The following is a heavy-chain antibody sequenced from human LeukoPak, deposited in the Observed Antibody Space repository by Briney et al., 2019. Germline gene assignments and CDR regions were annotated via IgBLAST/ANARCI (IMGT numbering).Heavy chain of an antibody. CDR3: AMGPYYYDSSGYYY. CDR2: INSDGSST. CDR1: GFTFSSYW. D-gene: IGHD3-22*01. Sequence: KPGGSLRLSCAASGFTFSSYWMHWVRQAPGKGLVWVSRINSDGSSTSYADSVKGRFTISRDNAKNTLYLQTNSLRAEDTAVYYCAMGPYYYDSSGYYYWGQGTLVTVSS. V-gene: IGHV3-74*01. J-gene: IGHJ4*02.